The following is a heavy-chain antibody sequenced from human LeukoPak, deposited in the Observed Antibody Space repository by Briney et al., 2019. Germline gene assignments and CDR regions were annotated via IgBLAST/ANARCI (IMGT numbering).Heavy chain of an antibody. V-gene: IGHV4-30-2*01. CDR3: ARGAYDYGDYYWFDP. J-gene: IGHJ5*02. Sequence: SETLSLTCADSGGSISSGGYSWSWIRQPPGKGLEWIGYIYHSGSTYYNPSLKSRVTISVDRSKNQFSLKLSSVTAADTAVYYCARGAYDYGDYYWFDPWGQGTLSPSPQ. CDR2: IYHSGST. D-gene: IGHD4-17*01. CDR1: GGSISSGGYS.